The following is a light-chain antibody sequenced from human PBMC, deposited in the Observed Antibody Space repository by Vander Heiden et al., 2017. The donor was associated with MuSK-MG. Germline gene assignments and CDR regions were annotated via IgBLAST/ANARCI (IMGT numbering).Light chain of an antibody. CDR1: SSDVGSYNL. J-gene: IGLJ2*01. CDR3: CSYAGSSTCGGHVV. V-gene: IGLV2-23*01. CDR2: EGS. Sequence: QSALTQPASESGSPGQSITISCTGTSSDVGSYNLVSWYQQHPGKAPKLMIYEGSKRPSGVSNRFSGSKSGNTASLTISGLQAEDEADDYCCSYAGSSTCGGHVVFGGGTKLTVL.